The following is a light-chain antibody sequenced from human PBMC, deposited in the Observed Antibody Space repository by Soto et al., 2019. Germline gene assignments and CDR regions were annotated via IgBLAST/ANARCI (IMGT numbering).Light chain of an antibody. CDR1: QSISGL. CDR3: QQYNTFWT. J-gene: IGKJ1*01. Sequence: DIQMTQSPSTLSASVGDRVTITCRASQSISGLLAWYQQKPGKAPKLLIYKASGLESGVPSRFSGSGSGTEFTLTINGLQPDEFATYYCQQYNTFWTFGQGTKVEVK. CDR2: KAS. V-gene: IGKV1-5*03.